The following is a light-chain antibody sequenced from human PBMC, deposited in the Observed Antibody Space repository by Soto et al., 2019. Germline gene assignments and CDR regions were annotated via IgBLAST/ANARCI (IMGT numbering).Light chain of an antibody. J-gene: IGKJ2*01. CDR1: QSVSSDY. CDR2: GAS. Sequence: ENVLTQSPGTLSLSPGERTTLSCRASQSVSSDYLAWYQQKPGQPPRLLIYGASNRATDIPARFSGGGSGTDFTLTITRLEPEDFAVYYCQQYGSSPYTFGQGTKLQIK. V-gene: IGKV3-20*01. CDR3: QQYGSSPYT.